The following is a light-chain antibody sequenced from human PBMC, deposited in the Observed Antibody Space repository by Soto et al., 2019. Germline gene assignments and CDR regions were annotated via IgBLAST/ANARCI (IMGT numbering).Light chain of an antibody. CDR3: QQYGSSPPT. Sequence: DIVLTQSPDTLSLSSGGRATLFCRTSQRVFKGFLAWYQRRPGQAPSPLIFAASSRATGIPGRFNGSGSGADFSLTIDRLEPEDSAVYYCQQYGSSPPTFGSVTQVLIK. V-gene: IGKV3-20*01. CDR1: QRVFKGF. J-gene: IGKJ4*01. CDR2: AAS.